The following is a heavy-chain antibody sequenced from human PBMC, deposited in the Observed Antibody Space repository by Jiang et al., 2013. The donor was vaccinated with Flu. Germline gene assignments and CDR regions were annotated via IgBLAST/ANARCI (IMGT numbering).Heavy chain of an antibody. V-gene: IGHV4-59*08. CDR2: IYYSGST. D-gene: IGHD3-9*01. J-gene: IGHJ4*02. CDR1: GGSISSYY. Sequence: LLKPSETLSLTCTVSGGSISSYYWSWIRQPPGKGLEWIGYIYYSGSTNYNPSLKSRVTISVDTSKNQFSLKLSSVTAADTAVYYCARHAGYFGPIDYWGQGTLVTVSS. CDR3: ARHAGYFGPIDY.